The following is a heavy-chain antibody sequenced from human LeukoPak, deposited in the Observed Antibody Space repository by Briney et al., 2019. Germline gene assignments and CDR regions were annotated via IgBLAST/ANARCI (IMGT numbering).Heavy chain of an antibody. D-gene: IGHD2-8*01. Sequence: SETLSLTCAVYGGSFSAYYYYWSWIRQPPGRGLEWIGEISHSGSTNYNPSLKSRVTISVDTFKNQFSLRLSSVTAADTAVYYCMGMVPWYFDYWGQGTLVTVSS. J-gene: IGHJ4*02. CDR2: ISHSGST. CDR3: MGMVPWYFDY. V-gene: IGHV4-34*03. CDR1: GGSFSAYY.